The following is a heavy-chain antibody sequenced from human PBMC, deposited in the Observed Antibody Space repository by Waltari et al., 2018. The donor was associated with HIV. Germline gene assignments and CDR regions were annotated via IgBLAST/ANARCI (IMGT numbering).Heavy chain of an antibody. V-gene: IGHV3-30*04. CDR1: GFTFRSFT. J-gene: IGHJ4*02. CDR3: ARGAYSSGWTFDY. Sequence: QVQLVESGGGVVQPGRSLRLSCAASGFTFRSFTMHWVRQAPGKGLEWVALISYDGRNKYYADPVKGRFTISRDDSKNTLYLKMNSLRAEDTAVYYCARGAYSSGWTFDYWGQGTLVTVSS. D-gene: IGHD6-19*01. CDR2: ISYDGRNK.